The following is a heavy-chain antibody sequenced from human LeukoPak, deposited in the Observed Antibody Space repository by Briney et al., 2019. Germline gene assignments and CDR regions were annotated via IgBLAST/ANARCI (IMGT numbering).Heavy chain of an antibody. Sequence: LVKVSCKASGGTFSSYTISWVRQAPGQGLEWMGRIIPILGIADYAQKFQGRVTITADKSTSTAYMELSSLRSEDTAVYYCARDLRGYSGSYYWFDPWGQGTLVTVSS. J-gene: IGHJ5*02. CDR2: IIPILGIA. CDR3: ARDLRGYSGSYYWFDP. CDR1: GGTFSSYT. D-gene: IGHD1-26*01. V-gene: IGHV1-69*04.